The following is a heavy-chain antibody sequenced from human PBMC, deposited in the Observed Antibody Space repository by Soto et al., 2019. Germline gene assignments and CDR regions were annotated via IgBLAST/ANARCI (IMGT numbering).Heavy chain of an antibody. Sequence: GGSLRLSCAASGFTFSSYWMSWVRQAPGKGLEWVANIKQDGSEKYYVDSVKGRFTISRDNAKNSLYLQMNSPRAEDTAVYYCARWPHDSSGYYYPYFDYWGQGTLVTVSS. CDR2: IKQDGSEK. D-gene: IGHD3-22*01. V-gene: IGHV3-7*01. CDR3: ARWPHDSSGYYYPYFDY. J-gene: IGHJ4*02. CDR1: GFTFSSYW.